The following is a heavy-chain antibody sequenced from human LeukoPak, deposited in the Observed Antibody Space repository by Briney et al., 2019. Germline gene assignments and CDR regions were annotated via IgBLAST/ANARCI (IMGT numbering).Heavy chain of an antibody. V-gene: IGHV1-18*01. Sequence: ASVKVSCKAYGYIFTSYGMSWVRQAPGQGLEWMGWISAYNGNTNYAQKFQGRVTMTRDTSTSTVYMELSGLRSEDTAVYYCARGIAVAGAGDDDAEYFQHWGQGTLVTVSS. D-gene: IGHD6-19*01. CDR1: GYIFTSYG. CDR2: ISAYNGNT. J-gene: IGHJ1*01. CDR3: ARGIAVAGAGDDDAEYFQH.